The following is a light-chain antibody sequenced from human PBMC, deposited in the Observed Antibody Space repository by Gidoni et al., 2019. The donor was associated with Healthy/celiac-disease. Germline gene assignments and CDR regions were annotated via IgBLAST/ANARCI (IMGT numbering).Light chain of an antibody. J-gene: IGLJ2*01. CDR1: SLRSYY. CDR3: NSRDSSGNHLV. V-gene: IGLV3-19*01. CDR2: DKN. Sequence: SSELTQAPAVSVALGQTVRITCQGDSLRSYYASWYQQKPGQSPVLVIYDKNNRPSGIPDRFSGSSSGNTASLTITGAQAEDEADYYCNSRDSSGNHLVFGGGTKLTVL.